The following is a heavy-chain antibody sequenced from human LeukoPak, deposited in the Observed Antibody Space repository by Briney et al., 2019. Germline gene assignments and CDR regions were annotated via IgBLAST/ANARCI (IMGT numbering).Heavy chain of an antibody. V-gene: IGHV3-11*01. CDR2: ISSDGTTI. CDR1: GFTFSDYY. J-gene: IGHJ3*02. CDR3: AIQGGGPSGAFDI. Sequence: GGSLRLSCAASGFTFSDYYMSWILQAPGKGLEWLSYISSDGTTIQYADSVKGRFTISRDNAKNSLYLQMNSLRAEDTAVYYCAIQGGGPSGAFDIWGQGTMVTVSS. D-gene: IGHD3-10*01.